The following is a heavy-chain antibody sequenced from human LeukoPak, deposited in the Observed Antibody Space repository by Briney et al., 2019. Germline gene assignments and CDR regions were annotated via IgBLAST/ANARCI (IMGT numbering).Heavy chain of an antibody. CDR1: GYTFTSYD. CDR2: MNPNSGNT. V-gene: IGHV1-8*01. J-gene: IGHJ4*02. CDR3: ARGMDRWLQLAGY. Sequence: ASVKFSCKASGYTFTSYDINWVRQATGQGLEWMGWMNPNSGNTGYAQKFQGRVTMTRNTSISTAYLELSSLRSEDTAVYYCARGMDRWLQLAGYWGQGTLVTVSS. D-gene: IGHD5-24*01.